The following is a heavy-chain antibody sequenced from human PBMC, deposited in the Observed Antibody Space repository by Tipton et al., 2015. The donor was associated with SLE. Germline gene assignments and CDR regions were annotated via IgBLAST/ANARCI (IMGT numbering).Heavy chain of an antibody. J-gene: IGHJ6*02. V-gene: IGHV4-59*08. CDR2: IYYSGST. Sequence: LRLSCSVSGGSIGSYYWSWIRQPPGRGLEWIGYIYYSGSTNYNPSLKSRVTISVDTSKNQFSLKLSSVTAADTAVYYCARHYRNEWLFYGMDVWGQGTTVTVSS. CDR3: ARHYRNEWLFYGMDV. CDR1: GGSIGSYY. D-gene: IGHD3-3*01.